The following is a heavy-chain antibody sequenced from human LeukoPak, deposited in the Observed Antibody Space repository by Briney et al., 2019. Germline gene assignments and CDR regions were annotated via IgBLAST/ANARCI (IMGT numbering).Heavy chain of an antibody. CDR1: GYTFTGNY. CDR3: ARDYYGSGTGYYMDV. CDR2: ISPNNGGT. Sequence: SVTVSCQASGYTFTGNYIHWVRQAPGQGLEWMGWISPNNGGTDYAQKFQGRVIMTRDTSISTAYMELSNLRSDDTAVYYCARDYYGSGTGYYMDVWGKGTTVTVSS. V-gene: IGHV1-2*02. J-gene: IGHJ6*03. D-gene: IGHD3-10*01.